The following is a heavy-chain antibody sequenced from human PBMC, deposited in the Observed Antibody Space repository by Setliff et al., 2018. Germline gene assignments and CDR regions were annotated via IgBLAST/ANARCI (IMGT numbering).Heavy chain of an antibody. CDR1: GFTFSSYS. CDR3: ATDRNYYDSDTFYDAFDI. CDR2: ISGSGSSA. J-gene: IGHJ3*02. V-gene: IGHV3-23*01. D-gene: IGHD3-22*01. Sequence: PGGSLRLSCAASGFTFSSYSMNWVRQAPGKGLEWVSSISGSGSSAYYADSVKGRFTISRDNPKNTLFLQMNSLRAEDTALYYCATDRNYYDSDTFYDAFDIWGQGTMVTVSS.